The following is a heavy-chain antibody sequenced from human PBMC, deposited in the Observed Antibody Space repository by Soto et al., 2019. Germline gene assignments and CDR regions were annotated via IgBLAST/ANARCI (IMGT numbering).Heavy chain of an antibody. D-gene: IGHD1-26*01. CDR3: ARAPIIGATFFDY. CDR1: GGSLSGHY. CDR2: INRSGGT. J-gene: IGHJ4*02. V-gene: IGHV4-34*01. Sequence: QVQLQQGGAGLLKPSETLSLTCAVNGGSLSGHYWSWIRQAPGKGLEWIGEINRSGGTNYDPSRKSRVTISVDASKNQFSLKLNAVTAADTAVYYCARAPIIGATFFDYWGEGSLVTVSS.